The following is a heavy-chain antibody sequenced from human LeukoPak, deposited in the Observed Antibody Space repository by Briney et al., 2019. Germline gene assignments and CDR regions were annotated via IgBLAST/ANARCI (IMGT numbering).Heavy chain of an antibody. CDR1: GGSISSYY. CDR2: INHSGST. Sequence: PSETLSLTCTVSGGSISSYYWSWIRQPPGKGLEWIGEINHSGSTNYNPSLKSRVTISVDTSKNQFSLKLSSVTAADTAVYYCARGRITMVRGVKLDPWGQGTLVTVSS. J-gene: IGHJ5*02. V-gene: IGHV4-34*01. CDR3: ARGRITMVRGVKLDP. D-gene: IGHD3-10*01.